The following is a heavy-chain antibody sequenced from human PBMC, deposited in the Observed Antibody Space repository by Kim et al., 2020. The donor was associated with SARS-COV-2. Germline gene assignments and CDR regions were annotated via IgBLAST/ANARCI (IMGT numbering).Heavy chain of an antibody. CDR2: ISYDGSNK. D-gene: IGHD6-13*01. CDR3: AKYPGGAAAASGMDV. V-gene: IGHV3-30*18. CDR1: GFTFSSSG. Sequence: GGSLRLSCAASGFTFSSSGMHWVRQAPGKGLEWVAVISYDGSNKYYADSVKGRFTISSDNSKNTLYLQMNSLRAEDTAVYYCAKYPGGAAAASGMDVWGQGTTVPVSS. J-gene: IGHJ6*02.